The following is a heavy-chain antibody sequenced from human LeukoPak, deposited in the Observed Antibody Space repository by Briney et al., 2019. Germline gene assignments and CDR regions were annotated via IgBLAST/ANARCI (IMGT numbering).Heavy chain of an antibody. CDR1: GYTITDYY. J-gene: IGHJ2*01. CDR3: ARGSPSYAQWHFDL. V-gene: IGHV1-2*04. D-gene: IGHD2/OR15-2a*01. Sequence: ASVKVSCKASGYTITDYYLHWVRQAPGQGLEWMGWIIPNTGGTNYAQKFQDWVTMSSDTSVSTAYMELSSLRSDDTAVYYCARGSPSYAQWHFDLWGRGTLVTVSS. CDR2: IIPNTGGT.